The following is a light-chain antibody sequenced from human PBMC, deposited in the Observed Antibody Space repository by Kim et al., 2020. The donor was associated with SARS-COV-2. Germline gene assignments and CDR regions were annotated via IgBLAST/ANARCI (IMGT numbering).Light chain of an antibody. CDR2: DVT. CDR1: SSDVGGFNY. Sequence: QSALTQPASVSGSPGQSITISCTGTSSDVGGFNYVSWYQQHPGKGPRLLIYDVTNRPSGVSNRFSGSKSDNTASLTISGLRAEDEADYYCSSYRSSTTDVVFGGGTQLTVL. CDR3: SSYRSSTTDVV. V-gene: IGLV2-14*03. J-gene: IGLJ2*01.